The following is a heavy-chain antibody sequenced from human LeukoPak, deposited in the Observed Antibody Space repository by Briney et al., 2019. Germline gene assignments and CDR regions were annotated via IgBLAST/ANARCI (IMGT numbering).Heavy chain of an antibody. CDR3: ARPYYYDSTIDP. Sequence: PSETLSLTCTVSGGSISSGDYYWSWIRQPPGKGLEWIAYMYYSGSTYYNPSLKSRVTMSADTSKNQLSLKLSSVTAADTAVYYCARPYYYDSTIDPWGQGILVTVSS. V-gene: IGHV4-30-4*01. D-gene: IGHD3-22*01. J-gene: IGHJ5*02. CDR2: MYYSGST. CDR1: GGSISSGDYY.